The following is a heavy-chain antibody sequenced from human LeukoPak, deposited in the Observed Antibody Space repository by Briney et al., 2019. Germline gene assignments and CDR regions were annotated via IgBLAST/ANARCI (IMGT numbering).Heavy chain of an antibody. V-gene: IGHV3-64*02. CDR2: ISSNGGST. J-gene: IGHJ4*02. CDR1: GFTFSSYS. D-gene: IGHD3-10*01. Sequence: GGSLRLSCAASGFTFSSYSMHWVRQAPGKGLEYVSGISSNGGSTYYADSVKGRFTISRDNSKNTVNLQMGSLRIEDTAIYHCTRMTLYGSGTVDWGQGILVTVSS. CDR3: TRMTLYGSGTVD.